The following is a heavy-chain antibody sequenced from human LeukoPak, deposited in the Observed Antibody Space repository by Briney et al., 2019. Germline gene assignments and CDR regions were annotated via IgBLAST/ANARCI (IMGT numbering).Heavy chain of an antibody. J-gene: IGHJ4*02. Sequence: GGSLRLSCAVSGFPFNKYWMTWVRQAPGKGLEWVANIRHDGDEKHYVDSVKGRFTISRLNAKNSLYLQMNSLRAEDTAVYYCAREGYYDSSGSDYWGQGTLVTVSS. CDR1: GFPFNKYW. D-gene: IGHD3-22*01. CDR2: IRHDGDEK. CDR3: AREGYYDSSGSDY. V-gene: IGHV3-7*01.